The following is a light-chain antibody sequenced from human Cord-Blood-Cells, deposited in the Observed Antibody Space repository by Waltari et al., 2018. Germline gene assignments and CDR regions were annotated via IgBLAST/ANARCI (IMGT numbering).Light chain of an antibody. CDR1: YSISSY. CDR3: QQSYSTPPS. CDR2: AAS. J-gene: IGKJ2*01. V-gene: IGKV1-39*01. Sequence: DIQITQTPSSLSASVGDRFTITCRASYSISSYLNWYQQKPGKVPKLLLHAASSLQSGVPSRFSGSGSGTDFTLTMSSLQPEDFATYYCQQSYSTPPSFGQGTTLEIK.